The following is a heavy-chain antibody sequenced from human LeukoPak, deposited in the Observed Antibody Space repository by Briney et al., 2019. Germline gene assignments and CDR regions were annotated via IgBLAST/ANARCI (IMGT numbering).Heavy chain of an antibody. V-gene: IGHV4-59*01. J-gene: IGHJ4*02. CDR3: ARGSGIVGATFDY. CDR2: IYYSGST. Sequence: SETLSLTCTVSGDSISSYYWSWIRQPPGKGLEWIGYIYYSGSTNYNPSLKSRVTISVDTSKNQFSLKLSSVTAADTAVYYCARGSGIVGATFDYWGQGTLVTVSS. CDR1: GDSISSYY. D-gene: IGHD1-26*01.